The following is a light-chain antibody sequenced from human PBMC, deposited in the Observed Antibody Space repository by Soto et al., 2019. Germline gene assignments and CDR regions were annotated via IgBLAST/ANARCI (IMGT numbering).Light chain of an antibody. CDR3: TSYSVSNTYV. J-gene: IGLJ1*01. V-gene: IGLV2-8*01. CDR2: EVI. CDR1: SSDVGDYNY. Sequence: QSVLTQPPSASGSPGQSVTISCTGTSSDVGDYNYVSWYQQQPGKAHKLMNYEVIKRPSGVPDSFSGSKSGNTASLTDSWLQAEDEADYYCTSYSVSNTYVFGTGTKVTVL.